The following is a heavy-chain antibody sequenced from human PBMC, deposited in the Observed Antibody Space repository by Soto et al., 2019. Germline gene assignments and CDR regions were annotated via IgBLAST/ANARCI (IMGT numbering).Heavy chain of an antibody. J-gene: IGHJ3*02. CDR3: ASYCSSLSCPPRLPKSWDI. V-gene: IGHV4-39*01. CDR1: GDSISTTNYY. D-gene: IGHD2-2*01. Sequence: KPSETLSLTCTVSGDSISTTNYYWGWIRQPPGKGLEWIGSISYSGTTYYNPSLRSRVTISVDTSKNQFSLRLTSVTAADTAVYFCASYCSSLSCPPRLPKSWDIWGQGTMVTVSS. CDR2: ISYSGTT.